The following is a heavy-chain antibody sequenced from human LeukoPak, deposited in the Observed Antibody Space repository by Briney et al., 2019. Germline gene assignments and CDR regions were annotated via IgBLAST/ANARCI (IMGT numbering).Heavy chain of an antibody. CDR3: ARDLIEWELRYFDY. Sequence: SETLSLTCTVSGYSISSAYYWGWIRQPPGQGLEWIGSIYHSGSTYYNPSLKSRVTISVDTSKNQFSLKLSSVTAADTAVYYCARDLIEWELRYFDYWGQGTLVTVSS. V-gene: IGHV4-38-2*02. CDR2: IYHSGST. J-gene: IGHJ4*02. D-gene: IGHD1-26*01. CDR1: GYSISSAYY.